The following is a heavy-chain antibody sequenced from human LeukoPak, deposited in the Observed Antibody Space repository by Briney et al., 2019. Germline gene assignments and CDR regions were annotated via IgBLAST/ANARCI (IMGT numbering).Heavy chain of an antibody. CDR1: GGSISSSSYY. CDR3: ARRAYYYYYYMDV. CDR2: IYYSGST. Sequence: SETLSLTCTVSGGSISSSSYYWGWIRQPPGRGLEWIGSIYYSGSTYYNPSLKSRVTISVDTSKNQFSLKLSSVTAADTAVYYCARRAYYYYYYMDVWGKGTTVTISS. V-gene: IGHV4-39*01. J-gene: IGHJ6*03.